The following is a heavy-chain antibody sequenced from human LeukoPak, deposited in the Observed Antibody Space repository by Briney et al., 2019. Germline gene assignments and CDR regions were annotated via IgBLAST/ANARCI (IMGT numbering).Heavy chain of an antibody. V-gene: IGHV4-31*03. CDR1: GGSISSGGYY. Sequence: SETLSLTCTVSGGSISSGGYYWSWIRQPPGEGLEWIGYIFYSGSTYYSPSLKSRVNISVDTSKNQLSLNLSSVTAADTAVYYCARASTIFGVVFAFWGQGTVVTVSS. J-gene: IGHJ4*02. CDR2: IFYSGST. CDR3: ARASTIFGVVFAF. D-gene: IGHD3-3*01.